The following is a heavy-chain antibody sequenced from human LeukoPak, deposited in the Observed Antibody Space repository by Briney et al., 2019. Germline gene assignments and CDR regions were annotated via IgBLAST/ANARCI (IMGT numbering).Heavy chain of an antibody. V-gene: IGHV4-59*01. D-gene: IGHD2-21*01. CDR1: GGSISSYY. Sequence: PSETLSLTCTVSGGSISSYYWSWIRQPPGKGLEWIGYIYYSGSTNYNPSLKSRVTISVDTSKNQFSLKLSSVTAADTAVYYCARGLGGDYFDYWGQGALVTVSS. J-gene: IGHJ4*02. CDR3: ARGLGGDYFDY. CDR2: IYYSGST.